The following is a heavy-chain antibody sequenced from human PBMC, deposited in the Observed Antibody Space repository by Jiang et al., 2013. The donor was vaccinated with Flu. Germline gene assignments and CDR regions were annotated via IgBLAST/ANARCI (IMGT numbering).Heavy chain of an antibody. Sequence: SGAEVKKPGASVKVSCKASGYTFTSYGISWVRQAPGQGLEWMGWISAYNGNTNYAQKLQGRVTMTTDTSTSTAYMELRSLRSDDTAVYYCARDVQPSTTVVTPYYYYGMDVWGQGTTVTVSS. V-gene: IGHV1-18*04. J-gene: IGHJ6*02. D-gene: IGHD4-23*01. CDR1: GYTFTSYG. CDR3: ARDVQPSTTVVTPYYYYGMDV. CDR2: ISAYNGNT.